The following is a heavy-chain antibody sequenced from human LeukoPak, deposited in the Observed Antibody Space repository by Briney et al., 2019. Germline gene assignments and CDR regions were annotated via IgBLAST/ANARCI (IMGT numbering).Heavy chain of an antibody. Sequence: SVKVSCKAAGGTFSSYAISWVRQAPGQGLEWMGGIIPIFGTANYAQKFQGRVTITADESTSTAYMELSSLRSEDTAVYYCAREGACSSTSCYADYWGQGTLVTVSS. CDR2: IIPIFGTA. V-gene: IGHV1-69*01. CDR3: AREGACSSTSCYADY. CDR1: GGTFSSYA. J-gene: IGHJ4*02. D-gene: IGHD2-2*01.